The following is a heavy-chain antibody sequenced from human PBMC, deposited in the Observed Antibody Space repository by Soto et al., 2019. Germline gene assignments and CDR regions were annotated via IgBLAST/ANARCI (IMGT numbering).Heavy chain of an antibody. CDR3: ARSRNSAVADSFDF. CDR2: ISRDGSNK. D-gene: IGHD3-10*01. Sequence: GGSLRLSCAASGFTFSRYAIHWVRQAPGKGLEWVAVISRDGSNKYYVDSVKGRFTISRDNSKNTLYLQMNSLRDEDTAVYYCARSRNSAVADSFDFWGQGTLVTVSS. CDR1: GFTFSRYA. J-gene: IGHJ4*02. V-gene: IGHV3-30*04.